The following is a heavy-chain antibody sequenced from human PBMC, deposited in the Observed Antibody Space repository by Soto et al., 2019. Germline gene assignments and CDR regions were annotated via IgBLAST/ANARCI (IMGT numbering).Heavy chain of an antibody. J-gene: IGHJ4*02. CDR3: TRARGSGSNPSYY. CDR1: GFTFGDYA. D-gene: IGHD3-10*01. CDR2: IRSKAYGGTT. Sequence: EVQLVESGGGLVQPGRSLRLSCTASGFTFGDYAMSWFRQAPGKGLEWVGFIRSKAYGGTTEYAASVKGRFTNSRDDSKSIAYLQMNSLKTEDTAVYYCTRARGSGSNPSYYWGQGTLVTVSS. V-gene: IGHV3-49*03.